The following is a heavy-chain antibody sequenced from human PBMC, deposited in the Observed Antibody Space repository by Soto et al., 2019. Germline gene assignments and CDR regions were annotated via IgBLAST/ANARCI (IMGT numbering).Heavy chain of an antibody. CDR1: GFTFSSYA. CDR2: ISYDGSNK. CDR3: ARGGGGLLWFGELLTKLGVDY. V-gene: IGHV3-30-3*01. J-gene: IGHJ4*02. Sequence: QVQLVESGGGVVQPGRSLRLSCAASGFTFSSYAMHWVRQAPGKGLEWVAVISYDGSNKYYADSVKGRFTISRDNSKNTLYLQMNSLRAEDTAVYYCARGGGGLLWFGELLTKLGVDYWGQGTLVTVSS. D-gene: IGHD3-10*01.